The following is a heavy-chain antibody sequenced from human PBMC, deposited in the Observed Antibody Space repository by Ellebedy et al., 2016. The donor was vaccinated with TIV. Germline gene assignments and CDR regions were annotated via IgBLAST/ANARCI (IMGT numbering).Heavy chain of an antibody. CDR1: GASISSHF. V-gene: IGHV4-4*07. CDR3: ARDGPQWFDAFDI. J-gene: IGHJ3*02. CDR2: FYTSGST. Sequence: SETLSLTCTVSGASISSHFWSWIRQPAGKGLEWIGRFYTSGSTKYNPSLKSRVTISEDTSKKQLYLRLDSVTAADTAVYYCARDGPQWFDAFDIWGQGTMVTVSS. D-gene: IGHD3-22*01.